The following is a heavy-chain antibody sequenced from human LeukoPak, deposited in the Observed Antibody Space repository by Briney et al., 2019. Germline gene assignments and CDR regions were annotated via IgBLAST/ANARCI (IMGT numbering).Heavy chain of an antibody. CDR3: ARALEWLPKFDY. Sequence: SQTLSLTCTVSGGSISSGGYYWSWIRQHPGKGLEWIGYIYYSGSTYYNPSLESRVTISVDTSKNQFSLKLSSVTAADTAVYYCARALEWLPKFDYWGQGTLVTVSS. V-gene: IGHV4-31*03. CDR2: IYYSGST. CDR1: GGSISSGGYY. D-gene: IGHD3-3*01. J-gene: IGHJ4*02.